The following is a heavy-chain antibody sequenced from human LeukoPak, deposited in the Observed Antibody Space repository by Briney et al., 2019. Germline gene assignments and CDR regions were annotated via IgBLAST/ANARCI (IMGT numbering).Heavy chain of an antibody. V-gene: IGHV4-59*08. CDR1: GASISSYY. J-gene: IGHJ5*02. CDR2: IHYSGST. D-gene: IGHD4-17*01. CDR3: ARLKYGDYPFDP. Sequence: SETLSLTCTVSGASISSYYWTWIRKPPGKGLEWIGYIHYSGSTNYNPSLKSRVTISVDTSKNQFSLKLSSVTAADTAVYYCARLKYGDYPFDPWGQGTLVTVSS.